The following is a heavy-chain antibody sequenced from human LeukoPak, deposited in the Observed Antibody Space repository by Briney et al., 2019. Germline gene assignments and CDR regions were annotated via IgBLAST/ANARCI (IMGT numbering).Heavy chain of an antibody. CDR2: IYYSGST. V-gene: IGHV4-30-4*01. CDR1: GGSISSGDYY. J-gene: IGHJ4*02. D-gene: IGHD3-3*01. CDR3: ARTSNKVLRPDY. Sequence: SETLSLTCTVSGGSISSGDYYWSWIRQPPGKGLEWIGHIYYSGSTYYKPSLKSRVTISVDTSKNQFSLKLSSVTAADTAVYYCARTSNKVLRPDYWGQGTLVTVSS.